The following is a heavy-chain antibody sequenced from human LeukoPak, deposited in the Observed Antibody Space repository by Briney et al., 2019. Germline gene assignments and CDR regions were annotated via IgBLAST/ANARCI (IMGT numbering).Heavy chain of an antibody. D-gene: IGHD3-10*01. CDR2: IYHSGST. Sequence: SETLSLTCAVSGYSISSGYYWGWIRQPPGKGLEWIGGIYHSGSTYYNPSLKSRVTISVDTSKNQFSLKLSSVTAADTAVYYCARQLVWFGDRGNWFDPWGQGTLVTVSS. CDR1: GYSISSGYY. J-gene: IGHJ5*02. V-gene: IGHV4-38-2*01. CDR3: ARQLVWFGDRGNWFDP.